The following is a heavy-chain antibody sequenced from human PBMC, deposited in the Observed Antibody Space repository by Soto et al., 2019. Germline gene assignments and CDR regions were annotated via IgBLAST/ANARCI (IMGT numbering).Heavy chain of an antibody. CDR1: GGSISSYY. CDR2: IYYSGST. J-gene: IGHJ4*02. V-gene: IGHV4-59*08. Sequence: SETLSLTCTVSGGSISSYYWSWIRQPPGKGLEWIGYIYYSGSTNYNPSLKSRVNISVDTSKNQFSLKLSSVTAADTAVYYCARRYSSSFDFWGQGTLVTVSS. CDR3: ARRYSSSFDF. D-gene: IGHD6-13*01.